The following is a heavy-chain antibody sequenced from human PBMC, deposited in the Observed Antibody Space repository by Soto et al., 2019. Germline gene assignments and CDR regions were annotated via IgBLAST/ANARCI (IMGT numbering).Heavy chain of an antibody. Sequence: QVQLVQSGAEVKKPGSSVKVSCKASGGTFSSYTISWVRQAPGHGLEWMGRIIPILGIANYAQKIQGRVTITADKSTSTAYMDLSSLRSEDTAVYYCARGVGPTSWLQSTTPYYFDYWGEGTLDTVSS. CDR2: IIPILGIA. CDR1: GGTFSSYT. CDR3: ARGVGPTSWLQSTTPYYFDY. V-gene: IGHV1-69*02. D-gene: IGHD5-12*01. J-gene: IGHJ4*02.